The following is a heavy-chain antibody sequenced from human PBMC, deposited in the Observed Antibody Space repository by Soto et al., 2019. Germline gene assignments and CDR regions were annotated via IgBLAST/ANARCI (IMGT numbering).Heavy chain of an antibody. V-gene: IGHV1-2*04. CDR3: ARDMGPIVVVPAAPQGIWFDP. Sequence: EASVKVSCKASGYTFTVYYMHWVRQAPGQGLEWMGWINPNSGGTNYAQKFQGWVTMTRDTSISTAYMELSRLRSDDTAVYYCARDMGPIVVVPAAPQGIWFDPWGQGTLVTVSS. CDR1: GYTFTVYY. CDR2: INPNSGGT. J-gene: IGHJ5*02. D-gene: IGHD2-2*01.